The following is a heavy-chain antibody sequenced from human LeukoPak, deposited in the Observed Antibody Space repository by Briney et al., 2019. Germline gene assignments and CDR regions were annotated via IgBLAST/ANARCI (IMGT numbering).Heavy chain of an antibody. J-gene: IGHJ6*03. CDR3: ARDSKQYSSNDYMDV. Sequence: GGSLRLSCAASGFTFDDYGMSWVCQAPGKGLEWVSGINWNGGSTGYADSVKGRFTISRDNAKNSLYLQMNSLRAEDTALYYCARDSKQYSSNDYMDVWGKGTTVTVSS. CDR2: INWNGGST. CDR1: GFTFDDYG. D-gene: IGHD6-13*01. V-gene: IGHV3-20*04.